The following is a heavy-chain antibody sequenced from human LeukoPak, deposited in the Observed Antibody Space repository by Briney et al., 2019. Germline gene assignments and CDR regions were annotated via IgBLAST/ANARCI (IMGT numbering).Heavy chain of an antibody. CDR2: IYYSGST. D-gene: IGHD6-19*01. Sequence: SETLSLTCTVSGGSISGSSYYWGWIRQPPGKGLEWIGSIYYSGSTYYNPSLKSRVTISVDTSKNQFSLKLSSVTAADTAVYYCARKAVAGPNFDYRGQGTLVTVSS. CDR1: GGSISGSSYY. CDR3: ARKAVAGPNFDY. V-gene: IGHV4-39*01. J-gene: IGHJ4*02.